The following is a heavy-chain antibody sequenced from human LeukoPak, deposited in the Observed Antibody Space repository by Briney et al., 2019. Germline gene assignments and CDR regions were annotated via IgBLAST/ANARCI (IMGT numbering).Heavy chain of an antibody. Sequence: GETLSLSCVVSGIIFRKLAVPWARPATGKVLEWVSSITGSGDNRRYADSVKGRFTISRDNSVDTLYLQMNSLSAEDPAIYYGGKDPNGGYIGAFDFWGRGTMVTVSS. CDR2: ITGSGDNR. D-gene: IGHD5-12*01. J-gene: IGHJ3*01. V-gene: IGHV3-23*01. CDR1: GIIFRKLA. CDR3: GKDPNGGYIGAFDF.